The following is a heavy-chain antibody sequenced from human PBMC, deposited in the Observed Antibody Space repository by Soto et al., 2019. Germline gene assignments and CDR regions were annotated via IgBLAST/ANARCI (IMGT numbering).Heavy chain of an antibody. J-gene: IGHJ4*02. D-gene: IGHD6-13*01. Sequence: GGSLRLSCAASGFTFSSYAMSWVRQAPGKGLEWVSAISGSGGSTYYADSVKGRFTISRDNSKNTLYLQMNSLRAEDTAVYYCANRQQQLPGGYWGQGTLVTVSS. V-gene: IGHV3-23*01. CDR3: ANRQQQLPGGY. CDR2: ISGSGGST. CDR1: GFTFSSYA.